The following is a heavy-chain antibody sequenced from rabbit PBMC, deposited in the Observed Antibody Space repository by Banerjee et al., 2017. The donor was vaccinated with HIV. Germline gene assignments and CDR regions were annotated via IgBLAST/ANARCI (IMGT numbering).Heavy chain of an antibody. V-gene: IGHV1S40*01. CDR1: GFSLSNNYV. Sequence: QSLEESGGGLFQPGGSLALTCTASGFSLSNNYVMCWVRQAPGKGLEWLACIVAGSTGSTYYASWAKGRFTISKTSSTTVTLQMTSLTAADTDTATYFCARGYAGGAGYNYAPYGMDLWGPGTLVTVS. CDR2: IVAGSTGST. J-gene: IGHJ6*01. CDR3: ARGYAGGAGYNYAPYGMDL. D-gene: IGHD4-2*01.